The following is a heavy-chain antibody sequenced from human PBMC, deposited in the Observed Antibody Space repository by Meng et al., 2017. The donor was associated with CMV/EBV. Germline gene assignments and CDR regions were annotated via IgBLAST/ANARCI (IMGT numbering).Heavy chain of an antibody. CDR1: GFTVSSNY. CDR2: IYSGGST. CDR3: ARAVGRAALTYYYGMDV. D-gene: IGHD6-6*01. J-gene: IGHJ6*02. V-gene: IGHV3-53*01. Sequence: GESLKISCVASGFTVSSNYMSWVRQAPGKGLEWVSVIYSGGSTYYADSVKGRFTISRDNSKNTLYLQMNSLRAEDTAVYYCARAVGRAALTYYYGMDVWGQGTTVTVSS.